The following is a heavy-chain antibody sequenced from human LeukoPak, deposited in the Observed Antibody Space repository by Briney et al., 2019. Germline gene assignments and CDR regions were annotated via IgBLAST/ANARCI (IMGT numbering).Heavy chain of an antibody. D-gene: IGHD2-2*02. CDR3: ARDPGYCSSPTCYMDWYFDL. CDR1: GFTFSSYS. CDR2: ISSSSRYI. V-gene: IGHV3-21*01. Sequence: GGSLRLSCAASGFTFSSYSMNWVRQAPGKGLEWVSSISSSSRYIYYADSVKGRFTISRDNAKNSLYLQINSLRAEDTAVYYCARDPGYCSSPTCYMDWYFDLWGRGTLVTVSS. J-gene: IGHJ2*01.